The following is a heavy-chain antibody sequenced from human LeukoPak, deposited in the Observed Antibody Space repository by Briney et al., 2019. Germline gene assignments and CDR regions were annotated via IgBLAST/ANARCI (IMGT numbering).Heavy chain of an antibody. D-gene: IGHD6-19*01. V-gene: IGHV1-18*01. CDR1: GYTFTNPG. Sequence: ASVKVSCKASGYTFTNPGISWVRQAPGQGLEWMGWISAYNGDTNYAQNLQGRVTVTTDTPTGTAHMELRSLRSDDTAVYYCARGTVSGGSPFDYWGQGTLVTVSS. CDR2: ISAYNGDT. J-gene: IGHJ4*02. CDR3: ARGTVSGGSPFDY.